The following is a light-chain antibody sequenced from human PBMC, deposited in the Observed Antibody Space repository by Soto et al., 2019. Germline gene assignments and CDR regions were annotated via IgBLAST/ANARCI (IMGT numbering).Light chain of an antibody. Sequence: QSALTQPASVSGSPGQSITISCTGTSSDVGSYNLVSWYQQHPGKAPKLMIYEVSKRPSGVSNRFSGSKSGNTASLTISGLQAEDEADYYCCSYAGIEGYLFGTGTKVTVL. V-gene: IGLV2-23*02. CDR1: SSDVGSYNL. CDR3: CSYAGIEGYL. J-gene: IGLJ1*01. CDR2: EVS.